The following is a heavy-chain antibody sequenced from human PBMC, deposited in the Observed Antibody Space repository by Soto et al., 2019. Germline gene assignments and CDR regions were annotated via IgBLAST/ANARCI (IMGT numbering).Heavy chain of an antibody. CDR3: ARHSINYGYDAFGI. D-gene: IGHD3-16*01. Sequence: SETLSLTCTVSGGSISSYYWSWIRQPPGKGLEWIGYIYYSGSTNYNPSLKSRVTISVDTSKNQFSLKLSSVTAADTAVYYCARHSINYGYDAFGIWGQGTMVTVS. CDR1: GGSISSYY. J-gene: IGHJ3*02. V-gene: IGHV4-59*08. CDR2: IYYSGST.